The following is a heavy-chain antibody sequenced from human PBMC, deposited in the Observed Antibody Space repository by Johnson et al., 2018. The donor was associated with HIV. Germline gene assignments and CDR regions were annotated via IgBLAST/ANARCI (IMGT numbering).Heavy chain of an antibody. CDR1: GFTFSSYG. V-gene: IGHV3-30*02. D-gene: IGHD4-23*01. CDR3: AKDRGYGGNLDAFDI. Sequence: QVQLVESVGGLVQPGGSLRLSCAASGFTFSSYGMHWVRQAPGKGLEWVAFIRYDGSNKYYADSVKGRFPISRDNSKNTLYLQMNSLRAEDTAVYYCAKDRGYGGNLDAFDIWGQGTMVTVSS. CDR2: IRYDGSNK. J-gene: IGHJ3*02.